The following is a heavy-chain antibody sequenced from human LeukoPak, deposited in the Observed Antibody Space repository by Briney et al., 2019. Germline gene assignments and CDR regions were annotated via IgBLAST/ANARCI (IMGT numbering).Heavy chain of an antibody. D-gene: IGHD2-2*01. J-gene: IGHJ4*02. Sequence: PSETLSLTCSVSGGSISISTYYWGWIRQTPGEGLEWIGGIYFRGNTYYNPSLKSRVTISVDTSKSQFSLRVTSVTAADTAVYYCARLSRYCSSTTCSYFDYWGQGTLVTVSS. CDR1: GGSISISTYY. CDR3: ARLSRYCSSTTCSYFDY. V-gene: IGHV4-39*01. CDR2: IYFRGNT.